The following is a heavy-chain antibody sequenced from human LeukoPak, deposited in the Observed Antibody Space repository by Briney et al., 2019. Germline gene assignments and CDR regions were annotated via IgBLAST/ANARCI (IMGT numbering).Heavy chain of an antibody. CDR2: ISSSGGYI. Sequence: GGSLRLSCAASGFTFSSYAMNWVRQAPGKGLEWVSAISSSGGYIYYADSVKGRFTISRDNSKNSLYLQMNSLRSEDTAVYYCSRGPHGRTAVAGTGVDYWGQGTLVTDSS. CDR1: GFTFSSYA. D-gene: IGHD6-19*01. CDR3: SRGPHGRTAVAGTGVDY. V-gene: IGHV3-23*01. J-gene: IGHJ4*02.